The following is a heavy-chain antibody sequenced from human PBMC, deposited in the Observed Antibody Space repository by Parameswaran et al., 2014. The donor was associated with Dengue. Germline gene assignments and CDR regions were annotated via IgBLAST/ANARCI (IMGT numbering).Heavy chain of an antibody. CDR3: ARDRCSGGSCYSSMYYFDY. Sequence: GSLRLSCAASGFTFSSYSMNWVRQAPGKGLEWVSSISSSSSYIYYADSVKGRFTISRDNAKNSLYLQMNSLRAEDTAVYYCARDRCSGGSCYSSMYYFDYWGQGTLVTVSS. CDR1: GFTFSSYS. J-gene: IGHJ4*02. CDR2: ISSSSSYI. V-gene: IGHV3-21*01. D-gene: IGHD2-15*01.